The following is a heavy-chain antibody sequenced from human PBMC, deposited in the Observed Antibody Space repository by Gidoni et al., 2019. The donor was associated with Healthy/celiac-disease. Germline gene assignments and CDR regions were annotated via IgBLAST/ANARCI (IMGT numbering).Heavy chain of an antibody. J-gene: IGHJ4*02. CDR1: GFTFSSYS. D-gene: IGHD3-16*02. Sequence: EVQLVESGGGLVKPGGSLRLSCAASGFTFSSYSMNWVRQAPGKGLEWVSSISSSSSYIYYADSVKGRFTISRDNAKNSLYLQMNSLRAEDTAVYYCARDRPYGGDIPFDYWGQGTLVTVSS. V-gene: IGHV3-21*01. CDR3: ARDRPYGGDIPFDY. CDR2: ISSSSSYI.